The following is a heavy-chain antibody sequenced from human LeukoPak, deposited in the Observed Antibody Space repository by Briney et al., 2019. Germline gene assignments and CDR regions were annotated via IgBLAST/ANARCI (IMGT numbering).Heavy chain of an antibody. CDR2: ISSSSSYI. Sequence: GGSLRLSCAASGFTFSSYSMNWVRQAPGKGLEWVSSISSSSSYIYYADSVKGRFTISRDNAKNSLYLQMNSLRAEDTAVYYCAREGPWYGSGSYPPDYWGQGTLVTVSS. V-gene: IGHV3-21*01. CDR1: GFTFSSYS. D-gene: IGHD3-10*01. J-gene: IGHJ4*02. CDR3: AREGPWYGSGSYPPDY.